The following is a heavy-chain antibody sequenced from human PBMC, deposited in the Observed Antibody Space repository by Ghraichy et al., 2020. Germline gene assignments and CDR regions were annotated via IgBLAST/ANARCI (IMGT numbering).Heavy chain of an antibody. Sequence: AGSLSLTCTVSGYSISSGYYWGWIRQSPGKGLEWIGSIHYSGSTYNNPSLKSRVIISVDTSKNQFFLKVSSVTAADTAVYHCARDRSRYTGSYYYYYGIDVWGQGTTVTVSS. D-gene: IGHD1-26*01. V-gene: IGHV4-38-2*02. CDR2: IHYSGST. CDR3: ARDRSRYTGSYYYYYGIDV. CDR1: GYSISSGYY. J-gene: IGHJ6*02.